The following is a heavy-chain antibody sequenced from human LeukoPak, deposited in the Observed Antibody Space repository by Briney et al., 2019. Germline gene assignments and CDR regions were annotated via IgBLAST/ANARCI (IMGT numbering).Heavy chain of an antibody. J-gene: IGHJ6*02. D-gene: IGHD5-18*01. Sequence: GGSLRLSCAASGFTFSSYEMNWVRQAPGKGLEWVSYISSSGSTIYYADSVKGRFTISRDNAKNSLYLQMNSLRAEDTAVYYCAREDVDTAMVTDFHYYYYGMDVWGQGTTVTVSS. CDR3: AREDVDTAMVTDFHYYYYGMDV. CDR1: GFTFSSYE. CDR2: ISSSGSTI. V-gene: IGHV3-48*03.